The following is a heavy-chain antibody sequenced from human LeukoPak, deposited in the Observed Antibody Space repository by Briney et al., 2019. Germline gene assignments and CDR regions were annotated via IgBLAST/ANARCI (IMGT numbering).Heavy chain of an antibody. CDR1: GGTFSSYA. CDR2: IIPIFGTA. V-gene: IGHV1-69*13. Sequence: SVKVSCKASGGTFSSYAISWVRQAPGQGLGWMGGIIPIFGTANYAQKFQGRVTITADESTSTAYMELSSLRSEDTAVYYCARDPYSGSYGAYYYYYMDVWGKGTTVTISS. D-gene: IGHD1-26*01. CDR3: ARDPYSGSYGAYYYYYMDV. J-gene: IGHJ6*03.